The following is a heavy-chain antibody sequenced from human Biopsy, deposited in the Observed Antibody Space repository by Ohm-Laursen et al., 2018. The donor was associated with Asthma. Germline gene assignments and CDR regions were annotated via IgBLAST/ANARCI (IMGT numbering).Heavy chain of an antibody. J-gene: IGHJ4*02. CDR3: ARVKDGYNFDY. CDR2: IYHSGST. V-gene: IGHV4-30-2*01. D-gene: IGHD5-24*01. CDR1: GGSISSGGYS. Sequence: TLSLTCAVSGGSISSGGYSCSWIRQPPGKGLEWIGYIYHSGSTYYNPSLKSRVTISVDRSKNQFSLKLSSVTAADTAVYYCARVKDGYNFDYWGQGTLVTVSS.